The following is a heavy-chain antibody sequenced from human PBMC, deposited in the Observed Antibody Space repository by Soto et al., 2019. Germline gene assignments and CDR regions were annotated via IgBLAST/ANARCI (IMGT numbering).Heavy chain of an antibody. CDR2: IYWDDDK. CDR3: AYLPCSGGSCYWFSFSGMDV. J-gene: IGHJ6*02. CDR1: GFSLSTSGVG. D-gene: IGHD2-15*01. Sequence: QITLKESGPTLVKPTQTLTLTCTFSGFSLSTSGVGVAWIRQPPGKALEWLAIIYWDDDKRYRPSLESRLTITKDTSKNQVFLTLTNMDSVDTATYYCAYLPCSGGSCYWFSFSGMDVWGQGTTVTVSS. V-gene: IGHV2-5*02.